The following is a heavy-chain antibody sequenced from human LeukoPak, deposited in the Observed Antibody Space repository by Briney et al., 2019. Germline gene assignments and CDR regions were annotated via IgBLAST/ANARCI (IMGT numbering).Heavy chain of an antibody. Sequence: PGGSLRLSCAASGFTFNSHGMYWVRQAPGKGLVWVSRINEDGSNTNYADSVKGPFTISRDNAKNTLYLQMNGLTAEDTAVYYCARGCILIRYGVCQDYWGQGTLVTVSS. V-gene: IGHV3-74*01. CDR3: ARGCILIRYGVCQDY. J-gene: IGHJ4*02. CDR1: GFTFNSHG. D-gene: IGHD2-8*01. CDR2: INEDGSNT.